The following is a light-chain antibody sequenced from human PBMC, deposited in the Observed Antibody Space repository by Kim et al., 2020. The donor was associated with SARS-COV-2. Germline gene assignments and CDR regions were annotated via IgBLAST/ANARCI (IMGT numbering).Light chain of an antibody. J-gene: IGKJ4*01. Sequence: DIQMTQSPSTLSASVGDRVTISCRASQSISSWLAWYQQTPGKAPNLLIYESSSLESGVPSRFSGSGSGTEFTLTISSLQPDDFATYYCQQYNSYPLTFGGGTKVDIK. CDR1: QSISSW. CDR2: ESS. V-gene: IGKV1-5*03. CDR3: QQYNSYPLT.